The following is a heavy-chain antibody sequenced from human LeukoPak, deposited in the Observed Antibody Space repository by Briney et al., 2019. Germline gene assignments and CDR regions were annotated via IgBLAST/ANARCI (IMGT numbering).Heavy chain of an antibody. V-gene: IGHV1-8*01. CDR2: MIPNSGNT. CDR3: ARDPVVFDY. Sequence: ASAKVSRTPSAYTLTRYDINSVRQATRPGFEWMGWMIPNSGNTGYAQKFQGRVTMTRNTCISTAYMELSSLRSEDTAVYYCARDPVVFDYWGQGTLVTVSS. J-gene: IGHJ4*02. CDR1: AYTLTRYD.